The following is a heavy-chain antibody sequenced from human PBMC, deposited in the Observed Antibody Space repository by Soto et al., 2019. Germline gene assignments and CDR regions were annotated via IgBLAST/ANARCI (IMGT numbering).Heavy chain of an antibody. CDR2: ISGSGGST. D-gene: IGHD1-1*01. V-gene: IGHV3-23*01. Sequence: EVQLLESGGGLVQPGWSLRLSCAASGFTFSSYAMSWVRQAPGKGLAWVSAISGSGGSTYYADAVKGRFTMSRDNYKITLYRQMNSLRAEDTAVYYCAKGLELCLFDYWGQGTLVTVSS. CDR3: AKGLELCLFDY. CDR1: GFTFSSYA. J-gene: IGHJ4*02.